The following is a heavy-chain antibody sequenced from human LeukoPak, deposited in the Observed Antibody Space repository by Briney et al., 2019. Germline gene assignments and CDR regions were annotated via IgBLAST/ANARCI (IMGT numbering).Heavy chain of an antibody. V-gene: IGHV3-66*01. D-gene: IGHD6-19*01. Sequence: GGSLRLSCAASGFTVSSNFMSWVRQAPGKGLEWVSVIYSGGTTYYADSVKGRFTISRDSSKNTLYLQMNTLRVEDTAVYYCARGVSSGWYYFDYWGQGALVTVS. CDR2: IYSGGTT. CDR3: ARGVSSGWYYFDY. CDR1: GFTVSSNF. J-gene: IGHJ4*02.